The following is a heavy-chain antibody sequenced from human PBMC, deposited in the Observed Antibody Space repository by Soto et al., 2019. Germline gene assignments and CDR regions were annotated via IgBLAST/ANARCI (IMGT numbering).Heavy chain of an antibody. CDR1: GFTFSSYG. D-gene: IGHD6-13*01. Sequence: QVHLEESGGGVVQPGTSLRLSCVASGFTFSSYGMHWVRQAPGKGLAWVAVIPNTENKKYYADSVKGRFTISRDNSQNTLLLQMDSLMSEDTAMYYCARTAGGRVRGALDIWGQGTMVTVS. CDR3: ARTAGGRVRGALDI. CDR2: IPNTENKK. V-gene: IGHV3-30-3*01. J-gene: IGHJ3*02.